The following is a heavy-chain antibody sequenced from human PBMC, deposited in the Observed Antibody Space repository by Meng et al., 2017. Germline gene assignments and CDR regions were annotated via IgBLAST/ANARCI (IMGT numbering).Heavy chain of an antibody. V-gene: IGHV4-30-4*01. CDR2: ICYSGST. J-gene: IGHJ5*02. Sequence: QVQLQESGPGLVKPSQTLSLNCTVSGGSIISGHYDWSWIRQPPGKGLEWIGYICYSGSTHYNPSLKSRVIISLDTSKNQFSLKLSSVTAADTAVYYCARRGADYGAFDPWGQGTLVTVSS. D-gene: IGHD4/OR15-4a*01. CDR1: GGSIISGHYD. CDR3: ARRGADYGAFDP.